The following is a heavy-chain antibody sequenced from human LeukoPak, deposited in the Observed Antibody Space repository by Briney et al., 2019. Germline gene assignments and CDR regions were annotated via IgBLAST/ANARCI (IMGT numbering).Heavy chain of an antibody. CDR3: AKDNFVLRFLEWLPPRNYFDY. CDR2: ISGSGGST. J-gene: IGHJ4*02. V-gene: IGHV3-23*01. D-gene: IGHD3-3*01. CDR1: GFTFSSYA. Sequence: GGSLRLSCAASGFTFSSYAMSWVRQAPGKGLEWVSAISGSGGSTYYADSVKGWFTISRDNSKNTLYLQMNSLRAEDTAVYYCAKDNFVLRFLEWLPPRNYFDYWGQGTLVTVSS.